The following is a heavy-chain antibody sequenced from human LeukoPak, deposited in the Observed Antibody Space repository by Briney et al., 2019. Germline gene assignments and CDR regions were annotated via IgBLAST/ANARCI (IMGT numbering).Heavy chain of an antibody. D-gene: IGHD3-16*01. CDR1: GFTFSSYA. J-gene: IGHJ3*02. CDR2: ISYDGSNK. CDR3: ASCLIHDAFDI. Sequence: GGSLRLSCAASGFTFSSYAMHWVRQAPGKGLEWVAVISYDGSNKYYADSVKGRFTISRDNSKNTLYLQMNSLRAEDTAVYYCASCLIHDAFDIWGQGTMVTVSS. V-gene: IGHV3-30*04.